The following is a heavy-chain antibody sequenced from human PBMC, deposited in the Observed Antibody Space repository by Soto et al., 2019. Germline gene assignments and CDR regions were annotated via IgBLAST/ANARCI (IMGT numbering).Heavy chain of an antibody. CDR1: GGAVSSGTYY. V-gene: IGHV4-61*01. J-gene: IGHJ5*02. CDR2: IYFTGST. Sequence: ETLSLTCTVSGGAVSSGTYYWSWIRQPPGKGLEWIGHIYFTGSTNYNPSLKSRVTVSLDTSRNQFSLKLSSVTAADTAVYYCTRGPPRVQWFDPWGLGTLVTVSS. CDR3: TRGPPRVQWFDP.